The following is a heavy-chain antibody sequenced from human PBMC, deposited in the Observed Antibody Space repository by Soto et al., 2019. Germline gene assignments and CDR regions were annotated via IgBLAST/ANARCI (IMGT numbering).Heavy chain of an antibody. D-gene: IGHD5-12*01. CDR3: ARLFRRGGYDYYYYGMDV. CDR2: IYPGDSDT. V-gene: IGHV5-51*01. Sequence: GESLKISCKGSGYSFTSYWIGWVRQMPGKGLEWMGIIYPGDSDTRYSPSFQGQVTISADKSISTAYLQWSSLKASDTAMYYCARLFRRGGYDYYYYGMDVWGQGTTVTVSS. J-gene: IGHJ6*02. CDR1: GYSFTSYW.